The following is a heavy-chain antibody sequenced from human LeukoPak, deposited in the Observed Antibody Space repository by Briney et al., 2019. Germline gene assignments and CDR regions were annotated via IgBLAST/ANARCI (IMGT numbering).Heavy chain of an antibody. CDR1: GGSISSGGYF. J-gene: IGHJ6*02. CDR2: ICYSGST. CDR3: AKDRDIVVVPATIKVRDYGMDV. Sequence: ASQTLSLTCTVSGGSISSGGYFWSWIRQHPGKGLEWIGYICYSGSTYYNPSLKSRLTISVDTSKNQFSLKLSSVTAADTAVYYCAKDRDIVVVPATIKVRDYGMDVWGQGTTVTVSS. D-gene: IGHD2-2*01. V-gene: IGHV4-31*03.